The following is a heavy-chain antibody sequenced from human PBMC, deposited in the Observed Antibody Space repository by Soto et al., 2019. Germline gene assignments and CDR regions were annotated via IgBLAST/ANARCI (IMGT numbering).Heavy chain of an antibody. CDR1: GGSISSSSYY. CDR3: ARLLVGATAFDI. Sequence: SETLSLTCTVSGGSISSSSYYWGWIRQPPGKGLEWIGVIYYSGSTYYNPSLKSRVPISVDTSKNQFSLKLSSVTAADTAVYYCARLLVGATAFDIWGQGTMVTVSS. V-gene: IGHV4-39*01. D-gene: IGHD1-26*01. J-gene: IGHJ3*02. CDR2: IYYSGST.